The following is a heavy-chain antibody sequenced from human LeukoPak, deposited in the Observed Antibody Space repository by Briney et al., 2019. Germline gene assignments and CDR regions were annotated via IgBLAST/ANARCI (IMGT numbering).Heavy chain of an antibody. CDR1: GGSISSGSYY. CDR3: AREEKAYYDSSCAENFDY. D-gene: IGHD3-22*01. Sequence: TLSLSCTVSGGSISSGSYYWSSIRQPAGKRLEWIGRIYTSGSTNYNPSLKSRVTISVDTSKNQFSLMLTSATAADTAVYYCAREEKAYYDSSCAENFDYWGKRTLVTVSS. V-gene: IGHV4-61*02. CDR2: IYTSGST. J-gene: IGHJ4*02.